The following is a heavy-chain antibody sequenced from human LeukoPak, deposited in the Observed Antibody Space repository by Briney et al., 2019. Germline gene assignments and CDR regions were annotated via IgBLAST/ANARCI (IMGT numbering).Heavy chain of an antibody. D-gene: IGHD3-22*01. CDR2: INHSGST. V-gene: IGHV4-34*01. CDR3: ARVVGYPSPPTMIVVVPTRLRGMDV. J-gene: IGHJ6*02. CDR1: GGSFSGYY. Sequence: SETLSLTCAVYGGSFSGYYWSWIRQPPGKGLEWIGEINHSGSTNYNPSLKSRVTISVDTSKNQFSLKLSSVTDADTAVYYCARVVGYPSPPTMIVVVPTRLRGMDVWGQGTTVTVSS.